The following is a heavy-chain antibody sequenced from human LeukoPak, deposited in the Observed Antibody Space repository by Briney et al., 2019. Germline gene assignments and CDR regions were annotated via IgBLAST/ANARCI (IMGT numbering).Heavy chain of an antibody. Sequence: GGSLRLSCAASGFIFNNYAMSWVRQAPGKGLEWVSVISDSGGLTYYADSVKGRFTISRDNSINTLFLHMNSLRADDTAVYYCAKEWRSFVRGDISRGFDYWGQGTLLTVSS. CDR1: GFIFNNYA. CDR3: AKEWRSFVRGDISRGFDY. D-gene: IGHD3-10*01. V-gene: IGHV3-23*01. J-gene: IGHJ4*02. CDR2: ISDSGGLT.